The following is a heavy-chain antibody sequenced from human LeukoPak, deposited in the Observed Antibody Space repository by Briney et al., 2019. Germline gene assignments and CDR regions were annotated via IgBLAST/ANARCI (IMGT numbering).Heavy chain of an antibody. V-gene: IGHV3-7*01. D-gene: IGHD2-2*01. CDR3: ARGPYQLLDYYFDY. Sequence: GGSLRLSCAASGFTFSSYWMSWVRQAPGKGLEWVANIKQDGSEKYYVDSVKGRFTISRDNAKNSLYLQMNSLRAEDTAVYYCARGPYQLLDYYFDYWGQGTLVTVSS. CDR1: GFTFSSYW. J-gene: IGHJ4*02. CDR2: IKQDGSEK.